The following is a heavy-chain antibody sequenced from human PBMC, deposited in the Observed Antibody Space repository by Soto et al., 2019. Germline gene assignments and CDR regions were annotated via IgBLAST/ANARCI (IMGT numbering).Heavy chain of an antibody. CDR3: AREGELSFDY. V-gene: IGHV3-30-3*01. CDR2: ISYDGSNK. D-gene: IGHD1-26*01. CDR1: GFTFSSYA. J-gene: IGHJ4*02. Sequence: QVQLVESGRGVVQPGRALRLSCAASGFTFSSYAMHWVRQAPGKGLEWVAVISYDGSNKYYADSVKGRFTISRDNSKNTLYLQMNSLRAEDTAVYYCAREGELSFDYWGQGTLVTVSS.